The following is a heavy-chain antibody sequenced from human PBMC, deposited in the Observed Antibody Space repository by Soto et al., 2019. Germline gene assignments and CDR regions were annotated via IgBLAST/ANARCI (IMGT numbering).Heavy chain of an antibody. V-gene: IGHV1-2*02. J-gene: IGHJ6*02. CDR3: AAMVRGVIYGMDV. CDR1: GYTFTGYY. D-gene: IGHD3-10*01. Sequence: XSVKVSCKASGYTFTGYYMHWVRQAPGQGLEWMGWINPNSGGTNYAQKFQGRVTMTRDTSISTAYMELSRLRSDDTAVYYCAAMVRGVIYGMDVWGQGPTVTVSS. CDR2: INPNSGGT.